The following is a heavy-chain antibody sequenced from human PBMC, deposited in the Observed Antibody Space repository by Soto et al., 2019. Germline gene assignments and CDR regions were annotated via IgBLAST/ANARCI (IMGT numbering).Heavy chain of an antibody. CDR1: GGSISSSSYY. CDR3: ARLSYYGSGSYYMDV. V-gene: IGHV4-39*01. D-gene: IGHD3-10*01. J-gene: IGHJ6*03. CDR2: IYYSGST. Sequence: SETLSLTCTVSGGSISSSSYYWGWIRQPPGKGLEWIGSIYYSGSTYYNPSLKSRVTISVDTSKNQFSLKLSSVTAADTAVYYCARLSYYGSGSYYMDVWGKGTTVTVSS.